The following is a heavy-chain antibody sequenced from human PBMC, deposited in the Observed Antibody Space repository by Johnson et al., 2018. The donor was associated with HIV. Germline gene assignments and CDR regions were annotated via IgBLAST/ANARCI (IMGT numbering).Heavy chain of an antibody. CDR2: IGTAGET. CDR3: ARGVPFGVVRLGYRAFDI. V-gene: IGHV3-13*01. D-gene: IGHD3-3*01. CDR1: GFTFSSYD. J-gene: IGHJ3*02. Sequence: MQLVESGGGLVQPGGSLRLSCAASGFTFSSYDMHWVRQATGKGLEWVSAIGTAGETYYPGSVKGRFTISRENAKNSLYLQMNSLRAGDTAVYYGARGVPFGVVRLGYRAFDIWGQGTMVTVSS.